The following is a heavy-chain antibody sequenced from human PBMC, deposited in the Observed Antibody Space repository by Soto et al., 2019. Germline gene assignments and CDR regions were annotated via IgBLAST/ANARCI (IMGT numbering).Heavy chain of an antibody. Sequence: QVHLVQSGAEVKKPGASVKVSCKASGYTFTNYDINWVRQAPGQGLEWMGWISTYTGNTNYAQKLQGRVTMTTDTTTGTAYQELRSLGFDDTAVYYWARVFYYGWGRPTPGGMDVLLQGSTVTVTS. CDR2: ISTYTGNT. J-gene: IGHJ6*02. CDR1: GYTFTNYD. V-gene: IGHV1-18*01. CDR3: ARVFYYGWGRPTPGGMDV. D-gene: IGHD3-10*01.